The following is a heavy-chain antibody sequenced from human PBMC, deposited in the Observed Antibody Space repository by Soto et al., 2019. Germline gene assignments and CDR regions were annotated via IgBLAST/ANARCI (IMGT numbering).Heavy chain of an antibody. CDR2: TYYRSKWYN. CDR3: ARDSSGWYLNYYYYGMDV. CDR1: GDSVSSNSAA. D-gene: IGHD6-19*01. Sequence: PSQTLSLTCVISGDSVSSNSAAWNWIRQSPSRGLEWLGRTYYRSKWYNDYAVSVKSRITINPDTSKNQFSLQLNSVTPEDTAVYYCARDSSGWYLNYYYYGMDVWGQGTTVTVSS. J-gene: IGHJ6*02. V-gene: IGHV6-1*01.